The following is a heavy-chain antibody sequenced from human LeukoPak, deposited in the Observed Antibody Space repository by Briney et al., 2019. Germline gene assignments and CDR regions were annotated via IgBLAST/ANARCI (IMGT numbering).Heavy chain of an antibody. CDR1: GITFSSYG. J-gene: IGHJ6*03. D-gene: IGHD2-15*01. Sequence: GGSLRLSCAASGITFSSYGMSWVRQAPGKGLEWVSSISSTGGTTYYADSVKGRFTISRDNSKNTLCLQMNSLRAEDTAIYYCAKNGDRGAYCTGGTCYPYFYYYMDVWGKGTTVTI. CDR2: ISSTGGTT. CDR3: AKNGDRGAYCTGGTCYPYFYYYMDV. V-gene: IGHV3-23*01.